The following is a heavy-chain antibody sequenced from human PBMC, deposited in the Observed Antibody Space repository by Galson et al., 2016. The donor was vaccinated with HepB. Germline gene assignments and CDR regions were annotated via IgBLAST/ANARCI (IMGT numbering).Heavy chain of an antibody. CDR3: ARDHRSRTIAGSGAQYIYYGLDV. CDR1: GGSVTTNGYY. Sequence: TLSLTCTVSGGSVTTNGYYWNWIRQFPGKGLEFIGYTYHTGVTYYNPSLKSRVSISLDTSKNQFSLRLTSVTAADRAVYFCARDHRSRTIAGSGAQYIYYGLDVWGQGTTVTVSS. D-gene: IGHD1-7*01. J-gene: IGHJ6*02. CDR2: TYHTGVT. V-gene: IGHV4-31*03.